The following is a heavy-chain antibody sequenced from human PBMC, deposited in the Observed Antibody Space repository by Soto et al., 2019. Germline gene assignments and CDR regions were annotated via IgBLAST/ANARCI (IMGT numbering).Heavy chain of an antibody. CDR3: ARVFGRGGSYFKPSYYYYGMDV. Sequence: QVQLVQSGAEVKKPGASVKVSCKASGYTFTGYYMHWVRQAPGQGLEWMGWINPNSGGTNYAQKFQGRVTMTRDTSISTAYMELSRLRSDDTAVYYCARVFGRGGSYFKPSYYYYGMDVWGQGTTVTVSS. V-gene: IGHV1-2*02. J-gene: IGHJ6*02. D-gene: IGHD1-26*01. CDR2: INPNSGGT. CDR1: GYTFTGYY.